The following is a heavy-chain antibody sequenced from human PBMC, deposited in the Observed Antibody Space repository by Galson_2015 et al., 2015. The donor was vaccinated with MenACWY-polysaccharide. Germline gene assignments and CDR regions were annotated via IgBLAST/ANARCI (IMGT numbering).Heavy chain of an antibody. CDR3: ARGQRARFDP. D-gene: IGHD1-1*01. V-gene: IGHV4-4*01. J-gene: IGHJ5*02. CDR2: IYYSGST. Sequence: ETLSLTCAVSGGSISSTNWWSWVRQPPGKGLEWIGEIYYSGSTNYNPSLKGRVTISVDKSKNQFSLKLSSVSAADTAVYCCARGQRARFDPWGQGTLVTVSS. CDR1: GGSISSTNW.